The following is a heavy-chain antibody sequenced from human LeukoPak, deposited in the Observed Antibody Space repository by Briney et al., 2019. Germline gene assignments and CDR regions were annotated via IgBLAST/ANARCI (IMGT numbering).Heavy chain of an antibody. CDR1: GFTFDDYG. V-gene: IGHV3-9*01. D-gene: IGHD6-13*01. CDR3: AKDYGYSSSWYDY. CDR2: ISWNSASV. J-gene: IGHJ4*02. Sequence: GRSLRLSCAASGFTFDDYGMHWVRHAPGKGLEWVSTISWNSASVGYVDSVKGRFTISRDNAKKTLYLQMNSLRPEDTALYYCAKDYGYSSSWYDYWGQGTLVTVSS.